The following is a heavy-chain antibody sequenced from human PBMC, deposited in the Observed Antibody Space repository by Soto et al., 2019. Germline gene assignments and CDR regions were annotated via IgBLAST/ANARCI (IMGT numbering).Heavy chain of an antibody. J-gene: IGHJ6*02. CDR2: IYYTGST. CDR1: GGSICSHY. Sequence: PSAPLSLTCTVSGGSICSHYWSWVRQPPGKGLEWIGHIYYTGSTNYNPSLKSRVTISIDTSENQFSLKLHSGTATDTAVYYCARHFYDSSGYYFALGLDVWGQGTTVTVSS. V-gene: IGHV4-59*11. CDR3: ARHFYDSSGYYFALGLDV. D-gene: IGHD3-22*01.